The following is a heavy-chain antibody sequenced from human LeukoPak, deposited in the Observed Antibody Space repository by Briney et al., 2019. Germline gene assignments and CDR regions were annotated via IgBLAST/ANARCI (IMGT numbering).Heavy chain of an antibody. V-gene: IGHV1-2*02. CDR2: INPNSGGT. D-gene: IGHD6-13*01. J-gene: IGHJ3*02. Sequence: RASVKVSCKASGYTFTGYYMHWVRQAPGQGLEWMGWINPNSGGTNYAQKFQGRVTMTRDTSISTAYMELSRLRSDDTAVYYCARDRSSSSWYSVAFHIWGQGTIVTVSS. CDR1: GYTFTGYY. CDR3: ARDRSSSSWYSVAFHI.